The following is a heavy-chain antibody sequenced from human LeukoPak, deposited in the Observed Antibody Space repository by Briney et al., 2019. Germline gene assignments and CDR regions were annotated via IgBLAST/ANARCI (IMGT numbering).Heavy chain of an antibody. CDR2: ISYDGTNK. J-gene: IGHJ4*02. Sequence: PGGSLRLSCAVSGFTFSTYAMHWVRQAPGKGLEWVAVISYDGTNKYYADSMKGRFAISRDNSKNTLYLQMNSLRAEDTAVYYCARGYGGNSVALEYWGQGTLVTVSS. V-gene: IGHV3-30*09. CDR3: ARGYGGNSVALEY. D-gene: IGHD4-23*01. CDR1: GFTFSTYA.